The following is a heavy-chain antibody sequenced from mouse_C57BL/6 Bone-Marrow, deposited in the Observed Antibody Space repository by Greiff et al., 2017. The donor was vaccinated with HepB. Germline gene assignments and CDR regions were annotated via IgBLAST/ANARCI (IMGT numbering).Heavy chain of an antibody. CDR2: IDPSDSYT. CDR3: ATAQVTKFAD. Sequence: QVQLQQPGAELVKPGASVKLSCKASGYTFTSYWMQWVKQRPGQGLEWIGEIDPSDSYTNYNQKFKGKATVTVDTSSSTAYMQLSSLTSEDSAVYYCATAQVTKFADWGQGTTVTVAA. V-gene: IGHV1-50*01. CDR1: GYTFTSYW. J-gene: IGHJ3*01. D-gene: IGHD3-2*02.